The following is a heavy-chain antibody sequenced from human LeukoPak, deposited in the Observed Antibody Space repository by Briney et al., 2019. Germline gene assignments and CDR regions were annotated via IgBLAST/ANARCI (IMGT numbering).Heavy chain of an antibody. D-gene: IGHD6-13*01. J-gene: IGHJ4*02. CDR1: GFTFSDYY. V-gene: IGHV3-11*04. CDR2: ISNSGGSK. Sequence: GSLRPSCAASGFTFSDYYMCWIRQAPGRGVEGGSNISNSGGSKYDADSVKGRFSISRDNAKNSLLQQMNSRRAEDTAVYYWARGRGPYRSTWTDFHYWGQGTLVTLSS. CDR3: ARGRGPYRSTWTDFHY.